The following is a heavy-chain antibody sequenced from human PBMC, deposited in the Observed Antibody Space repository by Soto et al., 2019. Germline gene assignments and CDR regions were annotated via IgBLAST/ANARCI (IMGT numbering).Heavy chain of an antibody. CDR2: IWYDGGNK. V-gene: IGHV3-33*01. CDR3: ARVGGPDYGDYYYYAMDV. CDR1: GFTFSSYG. Sequence: QVQLVESGGGVVQPGRSLRLSCAASGFTFSSYGMHWVRQTPGKGLEWVAVIWYDGGNKYYADSVKGRFTISRDNSKNTRYLQLNSLRAEDTAVYYYARVGGPDYGDYYYYAMDVWGQGTTVTVSS. D-gene: IGHD4-17*01. J-gene: IGHJ6*02.